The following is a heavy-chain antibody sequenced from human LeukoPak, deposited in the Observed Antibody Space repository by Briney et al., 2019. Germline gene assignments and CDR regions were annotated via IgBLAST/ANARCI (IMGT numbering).Heavy chain of an antibody. V-gene: IGHV5-51*01. J-gene: IGHJ5*02. CDR2: IYPGDSDT. CDR3: ARQRKTYYYGSGSYTSNWFDP. D-gene: IGHD3-10*01. Sequence: GESLKISCKGSGYSFTSYWIGWGRQMPGKGVGWMGIIYPGDSDTRYSPSFQGQVTISADKSISTAYLQWSSLKASDTAMYYCARQRKTYYYGSGSYTSNWFDPWGQGTLVTVSS. CDR1: GYSFTSYW.